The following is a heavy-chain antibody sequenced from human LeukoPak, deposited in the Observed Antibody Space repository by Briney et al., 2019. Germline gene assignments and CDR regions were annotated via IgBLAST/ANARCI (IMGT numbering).Heavy chain of an antibody. CDR3: ARAPLRARRTPSLGWLDP. CDR1: GGSFSGYY. CDR2: INRSGST. J-gene: IGHJ5*02. Sequence: SGTLSLTCAVYGGSFSGYYWSWIRQPPGKGLEWIGEINRSGSTNYNPSLKSRVTISVDTSKNQFSLKLSSVTAADTAVYYCARAPLRARRTPSLGWLDPWGQGTLVTVSS. D-gene: IGHD6-6*01. V-gene: IGHV4-34*01.